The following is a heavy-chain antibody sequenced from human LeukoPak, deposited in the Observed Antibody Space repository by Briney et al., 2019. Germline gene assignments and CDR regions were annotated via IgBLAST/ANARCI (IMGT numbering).Heavy chain of an antibody. CDR3: ARDDGDV. J-gene: IGHJ6*04. CDR1: GFTFSNYW. Sequence: PGGSLRLSCVSSGFTFSNYWMKWVRQAPGKGLEWVASINEDGSGKFSVGSVKVRITISRDNTRNSLDLQINSLTVEDTAIYYCARDDGDVWGTGTTVTVSS. CDR2: INEDGSGK. V-gene: IGHV3-7*01.